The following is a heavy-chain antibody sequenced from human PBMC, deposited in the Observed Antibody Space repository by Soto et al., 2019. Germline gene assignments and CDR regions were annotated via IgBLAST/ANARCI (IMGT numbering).Heavy chain of an antibody. D-gene: IGHD2-8*01. Sequence: SETLSLTCTVSGGSISSGGYYWSWIRQHPGKGLEWIGYIYYSGSTYYNPSLKSRVTISVDTSKNQFSLKLSSVTAADTAVYYCARDQDCTNGVCPLGMDVWGQGTTVTV. CDR2: IYYSGST. V-gene: IGHV4-31*03. J-gene: IGHJ6*02. CDR1: GGSISSGGYY. CDR3: ARDQDCTNGVCPLGMDV.